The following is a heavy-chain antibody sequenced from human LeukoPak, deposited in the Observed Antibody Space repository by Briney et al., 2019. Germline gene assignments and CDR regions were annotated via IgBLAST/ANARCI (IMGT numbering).Heavy chain of an antibody. V-gene: IGHV3-66*01. CDR3: VRGIAAAGIDY. CDR2: IYSGGST. D-gene: IGHD6-13*01. J-gene: IGHJ4*02. Sequence: GGSLRLSCAASGFTVSSNYMSWVRQAPGKGLEWVSVIYSGGSTYYADSVKGRFTISRDNSKNTLYLQMNSLRAEDTAVYYCVRGIAAAGIDYWGQGTLVTVSS. CDR1: GFTVSSNY.